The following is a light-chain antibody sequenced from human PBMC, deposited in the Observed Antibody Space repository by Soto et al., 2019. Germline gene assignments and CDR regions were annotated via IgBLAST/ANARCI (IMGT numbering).Light chain of an antibody. CDR1: SSNIGAGYD. CDR3: GAWDRSMRAYV. V-gene: IGLV1-40*01. Sequence: QSVLTQPPSVSGAPGQTVTISCTGGSSNIGAGYDVHWYQQVPGTAPKLVLYSNTARPSGVPDRFSGSKSGTSATLGITGFQTGEEDDYYCGAWDRSMRAYVFGTGTKVTV. CDR2: SNT. J-gene: IGLJ1*01.